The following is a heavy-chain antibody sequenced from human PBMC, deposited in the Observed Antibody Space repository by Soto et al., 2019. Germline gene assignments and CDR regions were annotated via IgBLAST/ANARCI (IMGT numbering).Heavy chain of an antibody. D-gene: IGHD3-3*01. V-gene: IGHV2-5*02. Sequence: QITLNESGPTVVSPTETLTLTCRLSGFSLTTSGVGVGWVRQSPGKAPEWLALIYWDDDKRYSESLQSRLTITKDTSKNQVVLTVANLDPTDTATYYCAHRVLRTVFGLVTTTAIYFDFWGQGTPVAVSS. J-gene: IGHJ4*02. CDR3: AHRVLRTVFGLVTTTAIYFDF. CDR1: GFSLTTSGVG. CDR2: IYWDDDK.